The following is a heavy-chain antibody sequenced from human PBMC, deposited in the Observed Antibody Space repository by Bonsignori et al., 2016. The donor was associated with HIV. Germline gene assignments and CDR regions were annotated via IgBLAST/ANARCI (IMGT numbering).Heavy chain of an antibody. J-gene: IGHJ3*02. CDR3: ARLTGVHAFDI. CDR1: GFTFSSYW. Sequence: ESLKISCAASGFTFSSYWMTWVRQAPGKGLEWVANIKQDGSEKYYVDSVKGRFTISRDNAKNSLYLQMNSLRAEDTAVYYCARLTGVHAFDIWGQGTMVTVSS. CDR2: IKQDGSEK. D-gene: IGHD7-27*01. V-gene: IGHV3-7*03.